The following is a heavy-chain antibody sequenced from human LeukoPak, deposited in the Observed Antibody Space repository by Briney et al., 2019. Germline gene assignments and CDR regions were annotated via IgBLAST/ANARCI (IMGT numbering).Heavy chain of an antibody. CDR3: ARGSPNYDILTGYTQHYYYYYSMDV. Sequence: ASVKVSCKASGYTFTSYDINWVRQATGQGLEWMGWINAGIGNTKYSQKFQGRVTITRDTSASTAYMELSSLRSEDTAVYYCARGSPNYDILTGYTQHYYYYYSMDVWGQGTTVTVSS. CDR1: GYTFTSYD. V-gene: IGHV1-3*01. CDR2: INAGIGNT. J-gene: IGHJ6*02. D-gene: IGHD3-9*01.